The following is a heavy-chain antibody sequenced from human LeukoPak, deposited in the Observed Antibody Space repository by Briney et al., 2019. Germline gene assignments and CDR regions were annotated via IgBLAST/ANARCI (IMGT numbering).Heavy chain of an antibody. Sequence: GRSLRLSCAASGFTFSSYGMHWVRQAPGKGLEWVAVISYDGSNKYYADSVKGRFTISRDNSKNTLYLQMNSLRAEDTAVYYCAKADDNGDYGLYYFDYWGQGTLVTVSS. J-gene: IGHJ4*02. V-gene: IGHV3-30*18. D-gene: IGHD4-17*01. CDR3: AKADDNGDYGLYYFDY. CDR2: ISYDGSNK. CDR1: GFTFSSYG.